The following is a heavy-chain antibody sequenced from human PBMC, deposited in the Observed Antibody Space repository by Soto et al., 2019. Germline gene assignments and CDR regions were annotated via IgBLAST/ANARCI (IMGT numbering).Heavy chain of an antibody. D-gene: IGHD3-22*01. CDR1: GFTFSNAW. J-gene: IGHJ4*02. Sequence: PGGSLRLSCAASGFTFSNAWMNWVRQAPGKGLEWVGRIKSKTDGGTTDYAAPVKGRFTISRDDSKNTLYLQVSSLKCEDTAVYYCTTDSYYDSSGYRLWALDYWGQGTLVTVSS. V-gene: IGHV3-15*07. CDR3: TTDSYYDSSGYRLWALDY. CDR2: IKSKTDGGTT.